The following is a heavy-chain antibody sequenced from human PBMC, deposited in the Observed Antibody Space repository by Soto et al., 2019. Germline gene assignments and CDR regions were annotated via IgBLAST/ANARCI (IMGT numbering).Heavy chain of an antibody. J-gene: IGHJ4*02. V-gene: IGHV1-69*01. CDR1: GGTFSSYA. Sequence: QVQLVQSGAEVKKPGSSVKVSCKASGGTFSSYAISWVRQAPGQGLEWMGGIIPIFGTANYAQKFQGRVTITADESMSTAYVELSRLRSEDTAVYYCARRATLGSYEAYFDYWGQGTLVTVSS. CDR2: IIPIFGTA. CDR3: ARRATLGSYEAYFDY. D-gene: IGHD2-15*01.